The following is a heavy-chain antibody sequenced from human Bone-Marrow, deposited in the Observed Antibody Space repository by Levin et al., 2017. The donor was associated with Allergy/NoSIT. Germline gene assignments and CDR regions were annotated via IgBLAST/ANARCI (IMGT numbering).Heavy chain of an antibody. CDR2: ISGSGGST. V-gene: IGHV3-23*01. CDR1: GFTFSSYA. D-gene: IGHD3-9*01. CDR3: AKGGDILTGYPFYGSFVY. J-gene: IGHJ4*02. Sequence: GESLKISCAASGFTFSSYAMSWVRQAPGKGLEWVSAISGSGGSTYYADSVKGRFTISRDNSKNTLYLQMNSLRAEDTAVYYCAKGGDILTGYPFYGSFVYWGQGTLVTVSS.